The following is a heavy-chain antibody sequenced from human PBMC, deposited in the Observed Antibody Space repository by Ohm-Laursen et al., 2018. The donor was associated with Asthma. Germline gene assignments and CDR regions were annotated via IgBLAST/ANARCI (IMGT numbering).Heavy chain of an antibody. CDR2: ISTASSFI. CDR1: GYTFSRYS. V-gene: IGHV3-21*01. J-gene: IGHJ1*01. Sequence: SLRLSFSASGYTFSRYSIHWVRQIPGKGLEWVASISTASSFIYYADSERGRFTTSRDNARNSVYLQMNSLRAEDTALYYCARIGPEWELPGREYSLHHWGEGTLVTVSS. CDR3: ARIGPEWELPGREYSLHH. D-gene: IGHD1-26*01.